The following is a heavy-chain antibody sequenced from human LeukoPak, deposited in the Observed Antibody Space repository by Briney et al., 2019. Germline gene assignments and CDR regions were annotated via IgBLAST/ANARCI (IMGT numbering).Heavy chain of an antibody. CDR2: IYYSGST. Sequence: SETLSLTCTVSGGSISSYYWSWIWQPPGKGLEWIGYIYYSGSTNYNPSLKSRVTISVDTSKNQFSLKLSSVTAADTAVYYCARAPYSYGFVLDYWGQGTLVTVSS. CDR3: ARAPYSYGFVLDY. J-gene: IGHJ4*02. CDR1: GGSISSYY. V-gene: IGHV4-59*01. D-gene: IGHD5-18*01.